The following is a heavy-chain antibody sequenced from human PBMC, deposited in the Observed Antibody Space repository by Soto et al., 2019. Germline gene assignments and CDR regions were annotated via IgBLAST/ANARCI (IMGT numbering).Heavy chain of an antibody. Sequence: EVQLVESGGGLVKPGGSLGLSCVVSGFTFSSYSMNWVRQAPGKGLEWVSSISSSSSYIHNADSGKGRFTISRDNAKNSVYLQMTSLRAEDTAVYYCARGQYADYYYMDVWGKGTTVTVSS. CDR2: ISSSSSYI. J-gene: IGHJ6*03. V-gene: IGHV3-21*01. CDR1: GFTFSSYS. D-gene: IGHD2-2*01. CDR3: ARGQYADYYYMDV.